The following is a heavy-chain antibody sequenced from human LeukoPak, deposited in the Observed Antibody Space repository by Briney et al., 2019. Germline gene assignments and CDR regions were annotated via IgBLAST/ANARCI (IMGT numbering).Heavy chain of an antibody. V-gene: IGHV5-51*01. CDR2: IYPGDSDT. J-gene: IGHJ4*02. Sequence: GESLKISCQTSGYSFTSYWIGGVRQMPGKGLEWMGIIYPGDSDTKYSPSFQGQVTISADRSISTAYLQWSSLKASDTAMYYCARRWLTGVVIDCWGQGTLVTVSS. CDR3: ARRWLTGVVIDC. D-gene: IGHD3-9*01. CDR1: GYSFTSYW.